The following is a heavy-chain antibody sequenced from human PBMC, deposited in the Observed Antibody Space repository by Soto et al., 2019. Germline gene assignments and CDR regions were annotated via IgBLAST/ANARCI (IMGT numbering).Heavy chain of an antibody. CDR2: ISYDGSNK. CDR1: GFTFSSYG. V-gene: IGHV3-30*18. J-gene: IGHJ4*02. Sequence: QVQLVESGGGVVQPGRSLRLSCAASGFTFSSYGMHWVRQAPGKGLEWVAVISYDGSNKYYADSVKGRFTISRDNSKNTLYLQMNSLRAEDTAVYYCAKDDRSNWNYRLFDYWGQGTLVTVSS. CDR3: AKDDRSNWNYRLFDY. D-gene: IGHD1-7*01.